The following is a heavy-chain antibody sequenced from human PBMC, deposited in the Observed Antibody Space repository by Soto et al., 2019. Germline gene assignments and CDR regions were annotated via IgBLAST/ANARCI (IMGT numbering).Heavy chain of an antibody. CDR1: GFTFSSYS. J-gene: IGHJ5*02. V-gene: IGHV3-48*04. CDR2: ISSASNII. D-gene: IGHD3-10*01. CDR3: ARVPFEELPNHLNWFDP. Sequence: GGSLRLSCAASGFTFSSYSMNWVRQAPGMGLEWVSYISSASNIIYYTDSVKGRFTISRDNAKNTLYLQMNSLRAEDTAVYYCARVPFEELPNHLNWFDPWGQGTLVTVSS.